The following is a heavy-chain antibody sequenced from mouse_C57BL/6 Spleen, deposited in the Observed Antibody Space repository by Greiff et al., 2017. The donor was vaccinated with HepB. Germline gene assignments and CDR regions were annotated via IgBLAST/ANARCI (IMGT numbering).Heavy chain of an antibody. V-gene: IGHV1-55*01. J-gene: IGHJ3*01. CDR2: IYPGSGST. CDR3: ARGDYYGSRFAY. CDR1: GYTFTSYW. D-gene: IGHD1-1*01. Sequence: VQLQQSGAELVKPGASVKMSCKASGYTFTSYWITWVKQRPGQGLEWIGDIYPGSGSTNYNEKFKSKATLTVDTSSSTAYMQLSSLTSEDSAVYYCARGDYYGSRFAYWGQGTLVTVSA.